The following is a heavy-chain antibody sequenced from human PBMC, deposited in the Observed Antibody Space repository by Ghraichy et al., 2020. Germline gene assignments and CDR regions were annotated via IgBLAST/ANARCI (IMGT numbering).Heavy chain of an antibody. D-gene: IGHD3-3*01. V-gene: IGHV4-34*01. Sequence: SETLSLTCAVYGGSFSGYYWSWIRQPPGKGLEWIGEINHSGSTNYDPSLKSRVTISVDTSKNQFSLKLSSVTAADTAVYYCARYRAVIFWSGYYTRFDYWGQGTLVTVSS. CDR2: INHSGST. CDR1: GGSFSGYY. CDR3: ARYRAVIFWSGYYTRFDY. J-gene: IGHJ4*02.